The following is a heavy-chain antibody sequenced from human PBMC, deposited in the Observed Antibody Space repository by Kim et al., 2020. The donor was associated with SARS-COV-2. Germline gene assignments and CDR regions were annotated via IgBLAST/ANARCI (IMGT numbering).Heavy chain of an antibody. D-gene: IGHD3-22*01. Sequence: YADSGKGRFTISRDNAKNSLYLQMNSLRAEDTAVYYCARDSHDSSGYYFYWGQGTLVTVSS. J-gene: IGHJ4*02. CDR3: ARDSHDSSGYYFY. V-gene: IGHV3-21*01.